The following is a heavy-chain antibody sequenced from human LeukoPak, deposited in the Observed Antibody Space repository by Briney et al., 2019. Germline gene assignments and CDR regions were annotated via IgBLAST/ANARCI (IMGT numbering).Heavy chain of an antibody. CDR3: ARVGDHYHWYFDL. Sequence: PGGSLRLSCVTSGFTFSDTWMHWVRQAPGKGLEWVSILYSGVDTYYADSVKGRFTISRDNYKNTLFLQMNSLRADDTAVYYCARVGDHYHWYFDLWGSGTRVSVSS. D-gene: IGHD3-10*01. CDR1: GFTFSDTW. CDR2: LYSGVDT. V-gene: IGHV3-53*01. J-gene: IGHJ2*01.